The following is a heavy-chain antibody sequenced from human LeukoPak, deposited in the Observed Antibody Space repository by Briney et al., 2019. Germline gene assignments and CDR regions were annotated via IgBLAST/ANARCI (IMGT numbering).Heavy chain of an antibody. V-gene: IGHV1-2*02. J-gene: IGHJ4*02. Sequence: ASVKVSCKASGYTFTGYYMRWVRQAPGQGLEWMGWINPISGATNSAQKFQGRVTMTRDTSISTAYMELSRLSSDDTAVYYCARDHAVASFDYWGQGTLVTVSS. CDR1: GYTFTGYY. D-gene: IGHD6-19*01. CDR2: INPISGAT. CDR3: ARDHAVASFDY.